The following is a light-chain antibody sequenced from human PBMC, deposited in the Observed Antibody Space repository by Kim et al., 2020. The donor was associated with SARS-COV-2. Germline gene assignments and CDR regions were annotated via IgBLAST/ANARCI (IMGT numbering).Light chain of an antibody. Sequence: PADRDALSCRASQSESSYCAWYRQKPDQPPRLVIYDASVRATGVPARFRGSGYGTDFTLTIDSLEPEDFVVYYCHHRSDWPRGAFGQGTRLEIK. CDR1: QSESSY. CDR2: DAS. J-gene: IGKJ5*01. CDR3: HHRSDWPRGA. V-gene: IGKV3-11*01.